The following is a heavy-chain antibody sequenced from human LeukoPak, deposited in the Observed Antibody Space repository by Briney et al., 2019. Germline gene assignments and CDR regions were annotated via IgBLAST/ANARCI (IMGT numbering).Heavy chain of an antibody. CDR1: GGSISSYY. CDR3: ARSQRRYSSSWYWDY. D-gene: IGHD6-13*01. V-gene: IGHV4-4*07. Sequence: SSETLSLTCTVSGGSISSYYWSWIRQPAGKGLEWIGRIYTSGSTNYNPSLKSRVTMSVGTSKNQFSLKLSSVTAADTAVYYCARSQRRYSSSWYWDYWGQGTLVTVSS. J-gene: IGHJ4*02. CDR2: IYTSGST.